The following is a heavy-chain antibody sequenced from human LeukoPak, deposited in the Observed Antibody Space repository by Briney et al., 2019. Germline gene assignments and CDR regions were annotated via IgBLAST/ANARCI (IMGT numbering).Heavy chain of an antibody. V-gene: IGHV3-23*01. CDR1: GFTFSSYA. J-gene: IGHJ4*02. CDR3: AKAPDIVVVPAAPPFDY. D-gene: IGHD2-2*01. CDR2: ISGSGGST. Sequence: PGRSLRLSCAASGFTFSSYAMSWVRQAPGKGLEWVSAISGSGGSTYYADSVKGRFTISRDNSKNTLYLQMNSLRAEDTAVYYCAKAPDIVVVPAAPPFDYWGQGTLVTVSS.